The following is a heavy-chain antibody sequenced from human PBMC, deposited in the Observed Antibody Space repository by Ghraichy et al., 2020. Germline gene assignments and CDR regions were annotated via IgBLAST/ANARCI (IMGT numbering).Heavy chain of an antibody. Sequence: SVKVSCKASGGTFSSYAISWVRQAPGQGLEWMGGIIPIFGTANYAQKFQGRVTITATESTSTAYMELSSLRSEDTAVYYFARVVSRWSSPYYFDYWGQGTLVTVSS. D-gene: IGHD4-23*01. J-gene: IGHJ4*02. V-gene: IGHV1-69*13. CDR2: IIPIFGTA. CDR3: ARVVSRWSSPYYFDY. CDR1: GGTFSSYA.